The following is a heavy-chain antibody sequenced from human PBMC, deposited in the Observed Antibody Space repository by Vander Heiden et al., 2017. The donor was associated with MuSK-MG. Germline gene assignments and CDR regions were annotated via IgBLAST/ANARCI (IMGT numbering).Heavy chain of an antibody. CDR3: TTWYRKVDY. CDR1: GFTFSNAW. Sequence: EVQLVESGGGLIKSGGSLRLSCAAYGFTFSNAWMKWVRQAPGKGLEWVGRIKSRTDGGTIDYAAPVKGRFTISRDDSKNTLYLKMNSLKTEDTAVYYCTTWYRKVDYWGQGTLVTVSS. V-gene: IGHV3-15*01. J-gene: IGHJ4*02. CDR2: IKSRTDGGTI. D-gene: IGHD6-13*01.